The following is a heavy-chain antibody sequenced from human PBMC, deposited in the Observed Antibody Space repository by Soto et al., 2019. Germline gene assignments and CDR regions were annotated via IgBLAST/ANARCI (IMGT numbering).Heavy chain of an antibody. CDR1: VGSMISCGYS. D-gene: IGHD3-10*01. Sequence: SETQSLTCSVYVGSMISCGYSWSCIRQPPGKGLELIGYVYHSVTTNYSPSLQSRVTISLDSSKNQFSLILSSVTAADTAVYFCARFRRNYFDYWGQGTQVTVSS. J-gene: IGHJ4*02. CDR2: VYHSVTT. V-gene: IGHV4-61*08. CDR3: ARFRRNYFDY.